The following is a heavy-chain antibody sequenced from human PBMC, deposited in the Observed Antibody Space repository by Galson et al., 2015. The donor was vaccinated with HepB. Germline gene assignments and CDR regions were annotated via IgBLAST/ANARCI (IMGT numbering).Heavy chain of an antibody. CDR2: ITYDGSNK. J-gene: IGHJ4*02. Sequence: SLRLSCAASGFTFSSYAMHWVRQAPGKGLEWVAVITYDGSNKYYADSVKGRFTISRDNSKNTLYLQMNSLRAEDTAVYYCARGPVGAEAGTTDYWGQGTLVTVSS. CDR1: GFTFSSYA. V-gene: IGHV3-30*04. CDR3: ARGPVGAEAGTTDY. D-gene: IGHD6-19*01.